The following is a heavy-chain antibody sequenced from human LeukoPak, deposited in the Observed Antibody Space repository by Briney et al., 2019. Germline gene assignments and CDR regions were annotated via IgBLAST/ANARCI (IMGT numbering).Heavy chain of an antibody. V-gene: IGHV3-9*01. Sequence: PGGSLRLSCAASGFTFDDYAMHWVRQAPGKGLEWVSGISWNSGSIGYADSVKGRFTISRDNAKNSLYLQMNSLRAEDTALYYCAKDIVRCLQFYFDYWGQGTLVTVSS. J-gene: IGHJ4*02. CDR1: GFTFDDYA. D-gene: IGHD5-24*01. CDR2: ISWNSGSI. CDR3: AKDIVRCLQFYFDY.